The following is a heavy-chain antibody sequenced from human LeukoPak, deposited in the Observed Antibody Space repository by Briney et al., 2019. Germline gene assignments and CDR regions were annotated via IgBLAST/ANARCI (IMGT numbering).Heavy chain of an antibody. V-gene: IGHV4-34*01. CDR2: IYYSGST. D-gene: IGHD6-6*01. CDR3: ARATRAARHFDY. J-gene: IGHJ4*02. Sequence: SETLSLTCAVYGGSFSGDYWSWIRQPPGKGLEWIGAIYYSGSTYDNPSLTSRVTISVDTSKNQFSLKLSSVTAADTAVYYCARATRAARHFDYWGQGTLVTVSS. CDR1: GGSFSGDY.